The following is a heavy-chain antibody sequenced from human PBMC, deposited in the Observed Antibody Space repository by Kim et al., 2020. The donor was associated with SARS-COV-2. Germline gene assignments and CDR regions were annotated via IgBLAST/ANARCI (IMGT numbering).Heavy chain of an antibody. V-gene: IGHV4-30-4*08. Sequence: SETLSLTCSVSGASISSGHYYWSWIRQSPEKGLEWIGQIYNGRTTYYNTSLKGRVSISVDTATNQFSLTVNSVTAADTAVYYCGRGQSGTYLRPHYYYYGVDVGGQGATVTVSS. J-gene: IGHJ6*02. CDR1: GASISSGHYY. CDR2: IYNGRTT. D-gene: IGHD2-2*02. CDR3: GRGQSGTYLRPHYYYYGVDV.